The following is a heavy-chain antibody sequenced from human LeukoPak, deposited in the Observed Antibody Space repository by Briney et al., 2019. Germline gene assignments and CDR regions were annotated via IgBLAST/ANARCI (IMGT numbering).Heavy chain of an antibody. V-gene: IGHV3-48*03. J-gene: IGHJ4*02. D-gene: IGHD4-23*01. CDR1: GFTFRSYE. CDR2: ISNSGRAI. CDR3: ARAAVTVGYYFDY. Sequence: PGGSLRLSCTASGFTFRSYEMNWVRQAPGKGLEWVSYISNSGRAIYHADSVKGRFTISRDNAKESLDLQMNSLRAEDTAVYYCARAAVTVGYYFDYWGQGTLVTVSS.